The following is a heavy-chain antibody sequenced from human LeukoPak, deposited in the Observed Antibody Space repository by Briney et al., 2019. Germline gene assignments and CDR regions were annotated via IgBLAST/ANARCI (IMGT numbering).Heavy chain of an antibody. CDR3: AGGDGGFCSGGRCYSMNWFDP. Sequence: MTSETLSLTCAVSGGSISSSNWWSWVRQPPGKGLVWIGEIYHSGSTNYNPSLKSRVTISVDKSKNQFSLKLTSVTAADTAVYYCAGGDGGFCSGGRCYSMNWFDPSGQGTLVTVSS. CDR2: IYHSGST. V-gene: IGHV4-4*02. CDR1: GGSISSSNW. D-gene: IGHD2-15*01. J-gene: IGHJ5*02.